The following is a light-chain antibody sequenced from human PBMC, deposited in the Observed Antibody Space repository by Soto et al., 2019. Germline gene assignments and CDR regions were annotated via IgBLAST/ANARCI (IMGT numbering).Light chain of an antibody. Sequence: QSALTQPASVSGSPGQSITISCTGTSSDVGGYNYVSWYQQHPGKAPKLMIYDVTNRPSGVSNRFSGSKSGSTASLTISGLQAEDEADYYCTSYTSSSWVFGGGTKLTVL. CDR2: DVT. CDR3: TSYTSSSWV. CDR1: SSDVGGYNY. J-gene: IGLJ3*02. V-gene: IGLV2-14*01.